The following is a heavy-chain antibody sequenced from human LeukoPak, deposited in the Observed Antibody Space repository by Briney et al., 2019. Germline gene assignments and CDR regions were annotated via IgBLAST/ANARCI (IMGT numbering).Heavy chain of an antibody. Sequence: ASVKVSCKTSGHTFSDSYVHWVRQAPGQGLEWMGWISAYNDNTNYAQKLQGRVTMTTDTSTSTAYMELRSLRSDDSAVYYCAVDGITRTYYFHYWGQGTLVTVSS. CDR2: ISAYNDNT. CDR3: AVDGITRTYYFHY. CDR1: GHTFSDSY. D-gene: IGHD3-10*01. J-gene: IGHJ4*02. V-gene: IGHV1-18*04.